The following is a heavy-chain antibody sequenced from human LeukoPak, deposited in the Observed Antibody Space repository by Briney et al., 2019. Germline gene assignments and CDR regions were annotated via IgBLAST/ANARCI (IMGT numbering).Heavy chain of an antibody. D-gene: IGHD3-10*01. Sequence: GGSLRLSCAASGSTFSNAWMGWVRQAPGKGLEWVGRIKSKTDGGTTDYAAPVKGRFTISRDDSKNTLYLQMNSLKTEDTAVYYCTTEARLPIWFGELLPRGFDPWGQGTLVTVSS. J-gene: IGHJ5*02. CDR3: TTEARLPIWFGELLPRGFDP. CDR2: IKSKTDGGTT. V-gene: IGHV3-15*01. CDR1: GSTFSNAW.